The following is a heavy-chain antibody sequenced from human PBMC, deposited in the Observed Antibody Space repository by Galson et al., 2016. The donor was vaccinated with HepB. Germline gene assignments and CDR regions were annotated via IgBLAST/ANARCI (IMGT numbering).Heavy chain of an antibody. CDR1: GFTFSNYN. CDR3: ARDLDSRYYYSYHVMDV. J-gene: IGHJ6*02. D-gene: IGHD3-22*01. CDR2: ISGTNGFI. V-gene: IGHV3-21*01. Sequence: LRLSCAASGFTFSNYNMNWVRQAPGKGLEWVSSISGTNGFIYQADSVRGRFTISRDNAKNSLYLQMSSLRADDTAVYFCARDLDSRYYYSYHVMDVWGQGTTVTVSS.